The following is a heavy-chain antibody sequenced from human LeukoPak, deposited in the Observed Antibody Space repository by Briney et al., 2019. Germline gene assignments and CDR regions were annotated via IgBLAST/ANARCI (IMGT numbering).Heavy chain of an antibody. V-gene: IGHV3-48*03. CDR1: GFTFSIYE. Sequence: GGSLRLSCVASGFTFSIYEMNWVRQAPGKGLEWVSYIIQSGSTVYYADSVKGRFTISRDNAKNSLYLQMNSPRVEDTAVYYCARERQSCGGDCSDYWGQGTLVTVSS. CDR2: IIQSGSTV. CDR3: ARERQSCGGDCSDY. D-gene: IGHD2-21*01. J-gene: IGHJ4*02.